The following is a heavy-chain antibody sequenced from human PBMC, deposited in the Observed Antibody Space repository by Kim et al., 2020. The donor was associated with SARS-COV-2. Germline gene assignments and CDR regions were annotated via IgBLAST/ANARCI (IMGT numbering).Heavy chain of an antibody. D-gene: IGHD3-22*01. CDR3: AREPMIVVVNANYYYGMDV. Sequence: SRVTISVDTSKNQFSRKLSSVTAADTAVYYCAREPMIVVVNANYYYGMDVWGQGTTVTVSS. J-gene: IGHJ6*02. V-gene: IGHV4-34*01.